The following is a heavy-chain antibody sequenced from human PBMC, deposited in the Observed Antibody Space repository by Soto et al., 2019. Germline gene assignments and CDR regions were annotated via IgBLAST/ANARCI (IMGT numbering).Heavy chain of an antibody. CDR1: GDSIGTINYY. Sequence: QLQLQESGPGLVKPSETLSVTCSVSGDSIGTINYYWGWLRQPPGKGPEWIGSIYYTGSTHYNPSRWGRATVSVGTSKTQFSLRLTSVTAADTAVYYCARHPGYTVPTVYATHYFDDWGQGVLVTVSS. D-gene: IGHD2-8*01. CDR3: ARHPGYTVPTVYATHYFDD. J-gene: IGHJ4*02. V-gene: IGHV4-39*01. CDR2: IYYTGST.